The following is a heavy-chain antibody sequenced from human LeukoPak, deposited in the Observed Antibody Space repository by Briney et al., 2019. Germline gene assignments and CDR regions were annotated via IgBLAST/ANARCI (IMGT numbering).Heavy chain of an antibody. CDR1: GFTFSDYY. CDR3: ARDVGMLYSSGWHNQKNAFDI. V-gene: IGHV3-11*01. Sequence: GGSLRLSCAASGFTFSDYYMSWIRQAPGKGLEWVSYISSSGSTIYYADSVKGRFTISRDNAKNSLYLQMNSLRAEDTAVYYCARDVGMLYSSGWHNQKNAFDIWGQGTMVTVSS. CDR2: ISSSGSTI. J-gene: IGHJ3*02. D-gene: IGHD6-19*01.